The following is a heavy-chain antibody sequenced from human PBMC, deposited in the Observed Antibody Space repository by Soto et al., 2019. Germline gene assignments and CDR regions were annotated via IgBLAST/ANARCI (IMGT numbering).Heavy chain of an antibody. CDR3: ARGERIAVAGTGDYYYGMDV. V-gene: IGHV3-21*01. CDR2: ISSSSSYI. CDR1: GFTFSSYS. D-gene: IGHD6-19*01. Sequence: GGSLRLSCAASGFTFSSYSMNWVRQAPGKRLEWVSSISSSSSYIYYADSVKGRFTISRDNAKNSLYLQMNSLRAEDTAVYYCARGERIAVAGTGDYYYGMDVWGQGTTVTVSS. J-gene: IGHJ6*02.